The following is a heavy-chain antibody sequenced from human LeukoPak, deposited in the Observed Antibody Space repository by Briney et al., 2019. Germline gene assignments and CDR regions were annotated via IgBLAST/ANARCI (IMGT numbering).Heavy chain of an antibody. V-gene: IGHV3-30*02. Sequence: GGSLRLSCAASGFTFSSYGMHWVRQAPGKGLQWVAFIRYDGANKYYADSVKGRFTISRDNSKNTLYLQMNSLRGEDSAVYYCTSPGSGLDYWGQGTLVTVSS. CDR2: IRYDGANK. CDR1: GFTFSSYG. J-gene: IGHJ4*02. CDR3: TSPGSGLDY. D-gene: IGHD6-19*01.